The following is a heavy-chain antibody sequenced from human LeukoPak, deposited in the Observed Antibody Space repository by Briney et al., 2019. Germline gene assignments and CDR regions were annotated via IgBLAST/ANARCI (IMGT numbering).Heavy chain of an antibody. CDR1: GFSFSNYA. CDR2: ISGSGGRT. V-gene: IGHV3-23*01. D-gene: IGHD3/OR15-3a*01. Sequence: PGGSLRLSCAASGFSFSNYAMSWVRQAPGKGLEWVSGISGSGGRTYYADSVRGRFTISRDNSMNTLYLQMSSVRAEDTAVYYCAKYAVIEMFFGDYWGQGTLVAVSS. CDR3: AKYAVIEMFFGDY. J-gene: IGHJ4*02.